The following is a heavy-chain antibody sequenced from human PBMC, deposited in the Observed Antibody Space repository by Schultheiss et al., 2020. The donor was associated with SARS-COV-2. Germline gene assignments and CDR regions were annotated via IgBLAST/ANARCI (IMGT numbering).Heavy chain of an antibody. Sequence: SETLSLTCTVSGGSISSSSYYWSWIRQHPGKGLEWIGYIYYSGSTYYNPSLKSRVTISVDTSKNQFSLKLSSVTAADTAVYYCATHYGDYGDYWGQGTLVTVSS. D-gene: IGHD4-17*01. CDR2: IYYSGST. V-gene: IGHV4-31*03. J-gene: IGHJ4*02. CDR3: ATHYGDYGDY. CDR1: GGSISSSSYY.